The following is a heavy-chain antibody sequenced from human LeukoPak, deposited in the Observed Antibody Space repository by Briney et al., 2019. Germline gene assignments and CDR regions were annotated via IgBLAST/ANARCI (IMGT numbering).Heavy chain of an antibody. Sequence: GGSLRLSCAASGFTFSSYEMNWVRQAPGKGLEWVSYVSSSGSTIYYADSVKGRFTISRDNAKNSPYLQMNSLRAEDTAVYYCAELGITMIGGVWGKGTTVTISS. V-gene: IGHV3-48*03. D-gene: IGHD3-10*02. CDR2: VSSSGSTI. CDR3: AELGITMIGGV. CDR1: GFTFSSYE. J-gene: IGHJ6*04.